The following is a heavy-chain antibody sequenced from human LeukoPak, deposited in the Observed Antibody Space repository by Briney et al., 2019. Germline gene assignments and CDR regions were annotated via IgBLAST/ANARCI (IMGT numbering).Heavy chain of an antibody. Sequence: GESLKISCKGAGYSFTSYWIGGVRQMPGKGLEGMGIIYPGDSDTRYSPSFQGQVTISADKSISTAYLQWSSLKASDTAMYYCASWEGYSSSWPYYFDYWGQGTLVTVSS. CDR1: GYSFTSYW. CDR2: IYPGDSDT. CDR3: ASWEGYSSSWPYYFDY. J-gene: IGHJ4*02. D-gene: IGHD6-13*01. V-gene: IGHV5-51*01.